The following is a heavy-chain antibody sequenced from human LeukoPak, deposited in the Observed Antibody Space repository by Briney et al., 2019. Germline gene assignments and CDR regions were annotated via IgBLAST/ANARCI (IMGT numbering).Heavy chain of an antibody. CDR2: INTNSGGT. V-gene: IGHV1-2*02. Sequence: GASVKLSCKASGYTFTDYYMHWVRQAPGQGLEWMGWINTNSGGTNYAQKFQGRVTMTRDTSINTAYMEVSSLRSDDTAVYYCARDIGDYYGSGSYWLLWGQGTLVTVAS. CDR3: ARDIGDYYGSGSYWLL. J-gene: IGHJ4*02. CDR1: GYTFTDYY. D-gene: IGHD3-10*01.